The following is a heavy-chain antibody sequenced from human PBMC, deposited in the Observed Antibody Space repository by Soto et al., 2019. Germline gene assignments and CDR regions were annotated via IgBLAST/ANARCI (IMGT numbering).Heavy chain of an antibody. J-gene: IGHJ6*02. V-gene: IGHV1-46*01. CDR2: INPSGGST. Sequence: ASVKVSCKASGYTLTSYYMHWVRQAPGQGLEWMGIINPSGGSTSYAQKFQGRVTMTRDTSTSTVYMELSSLRSEDTAVYYCAREGSAVTTDYYYGMDVWAKGPRSPSP. CDR3: AREGSAVTTDYYYGMDV. D-gene: IGHD4-4*01. CDR1: GYTLTSYY.